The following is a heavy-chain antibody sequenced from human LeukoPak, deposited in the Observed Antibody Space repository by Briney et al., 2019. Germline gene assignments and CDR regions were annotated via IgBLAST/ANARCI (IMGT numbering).Heavy chain of an antibody. Sequence: SETLSLTCTVSGGSISSYYWSWIRQPPGKGLEWIGYIYYSGSTNYNPSLKSRVTISVDTSKNQFSLKLSSVTAADTAVYYCVTGLSSIAARAYFDYWGQGTLVTVSS. CDR3: VTGLSSIAARAYFDY. CDR2: IYYSGST. J-gene: IGHJ4*02. V-gene: IGHV4-59*08. D-gene: IGHD6-6*01. CDR1: GGSISSYY.